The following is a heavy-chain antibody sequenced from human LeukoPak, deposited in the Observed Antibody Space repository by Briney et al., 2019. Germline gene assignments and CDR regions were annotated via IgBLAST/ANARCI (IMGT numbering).Heavy chain of an antibody. V-gene: IGHV3-23*01. Sequence: LSCAATGFTYGNSVVNGGRRTLKKGLEWVSFISGSGSSTYYADSVKGRFTISRDNSKNTLYLQLNSLRAEDAAVYYCAKGVSGSYYSFDYWGQGTLVTVSS. D-gene: IGHD1-26*01. CDR2: ISGSGSST. CDR1: GFTYGNSV. CDR3: AKGVSGSYYSFDY. J-gene: IGHJ4*02.